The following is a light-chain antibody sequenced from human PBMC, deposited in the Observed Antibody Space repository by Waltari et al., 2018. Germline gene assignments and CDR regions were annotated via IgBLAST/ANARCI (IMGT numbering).Light chain of an antibody. CDR2: DAS. CDR3: QHYSPYSWT. Sequence: DTQMTQSPSTLSASVGDRVTITCRASQSISSSLAWYQQKPGRAPRLLIYDASTLESGVPLRFSCSGSGTEFTLTISKLQPDDFATYFCQHYSPYSWTFGQGTKVEIK. V-gene: IGKV1-5*01. J-gene: IGKJ1*01. CDR1: QSISSS.